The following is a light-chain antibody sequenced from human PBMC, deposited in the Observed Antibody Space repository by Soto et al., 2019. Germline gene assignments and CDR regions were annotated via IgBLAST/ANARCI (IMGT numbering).Light chain of an antibody. Sequence: QSVLTQPASVSGSPGQAITVSCTGSSGDVGTYNLVSWYQQHPGKAPKLIIYGGNKRPSGVSDRFSDSQSGDTASLTISGLQTEDEADYYCCSYANYNTFVVFGGGTKLTVL. V-gene: IGLV2-23*03. J-gene: IGLJ3*02. CDR3: CSYANYNTFVV. CDR2: GGN. CDR1: SGDVGTYNL.